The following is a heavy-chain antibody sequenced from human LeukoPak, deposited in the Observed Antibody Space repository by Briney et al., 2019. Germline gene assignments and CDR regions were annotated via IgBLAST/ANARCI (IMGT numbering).Heavy chain of an antibody. CDR3: ARDEGTAQFDY. D-gene: IGHD2-21*02. Sequence: ASVXXXXXXSXYTFTSYGISXXRQAXXQGLEWMGWISAYNGNTNYAQKLQGRVTMTTDTSTSTAYMELRSLRSDDTAVYYCARDEGTAQFDYWGQGTLVTVSS. V-gene: IGHV1-18*01. CDR2: ISAYNGNT. CDR1: XYTFTSYG. J-gene: IGHJ4*02.